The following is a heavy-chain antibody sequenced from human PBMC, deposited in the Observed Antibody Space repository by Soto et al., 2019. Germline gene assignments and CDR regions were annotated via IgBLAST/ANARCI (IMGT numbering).Heavy chain of an antibody. D-gene: IGHD3-10*01. V-gene: IGHV3-64D*06. CDR1: GFTFSSYA. CDR3: VKDPLPGSGSYSARPYYYYGMDV. Sequence: PGGSLRLSCSASGFTFSSYAMHWVRQAPGKGLEYVSAISSNGGSTYYADSVKGRFTISRDNSKNTLYLQMSSLRAEDTAVYYCVKDPLPGSGSYSARPYYYYGMDVWGQGTTVTVSS. CDR2: ISSNGGST. J-gene: IGHJ6*02.